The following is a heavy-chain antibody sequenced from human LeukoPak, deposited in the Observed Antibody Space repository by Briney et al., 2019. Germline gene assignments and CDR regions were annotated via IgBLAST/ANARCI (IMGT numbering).Heavy chain of an antibody. CDR3: ARDGVYSGYDYYFDY. CDR1: GGSISSYY. J-gene: IGHJ4*02. D-gene: IGHD5-12*01. CDR2: VYYSGST. V-gene: IGHV4-59*01. Sequence: SETLSLTCTVSGGSISSYYWSWIRQPPGKGLEWIGYVYYSGSTNYNPSLKSRVIISVDTSKKQFSLKLSSVTAADTAVYYCARDGVYSGYDYYFDYWGQGTLVTVSS.